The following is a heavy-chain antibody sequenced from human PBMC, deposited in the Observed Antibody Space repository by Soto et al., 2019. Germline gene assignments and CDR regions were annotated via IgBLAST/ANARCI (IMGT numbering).Heavy chain of an antibody. Sequence: VLQIPWKGLEWMGVIYPGDSNTKYSPSFEGQVTLSADKSIATAYLQLSSLKASDTAMYYCARPDYGGRHAALPFWGQGTMVTVSS. CDR2: IYPGDSNT. D-gene: IGHD4-17*01. CDR3: ARPDYGGRHAALPF. V-gene: IGHV5-51*01. J-gene: IGHJ3*01.